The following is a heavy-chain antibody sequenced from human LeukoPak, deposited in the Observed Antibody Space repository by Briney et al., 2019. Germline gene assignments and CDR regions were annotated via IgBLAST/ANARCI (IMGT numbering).Heavy chain of an antibody. CDR2: IYYSGST. CDR3: ARGYCSSTSCYAPDYFDY. J-gene: IGHJ4*02. Sequence: SETLSLTCTVSGGSISSYYWSWIRQPPGKGLEWIGYIYYSGSTNYNPPLKSRVTISVDTSKNQFSLKLSSVTAADTAVYYCARGYCSSTSCYAPDYFDYWGQGTLVTVSS. D-gene: IGHD2-2*01. CDR1: GGSISSYY. V-gene: IGHV4-59*01.